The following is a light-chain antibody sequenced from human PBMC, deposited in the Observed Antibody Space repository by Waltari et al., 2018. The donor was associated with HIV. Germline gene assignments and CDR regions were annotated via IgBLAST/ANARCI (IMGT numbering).Light chain of an antibody. CDR2: EVR. J-gene: IGLJ1*01. Sequence: QSALTQPASVSGSPGQSITISCTGTNSDFGSYDFVSWYQQYPGKAPRLIISEVRNRPSGISSRFSGSKYGYTASRTISGLRAEHEADYFCSSWTSSTTLVFGTGTKVTVL. V-gene: IGLV2-14*01. CDR3: SSWTSSTTLV. CDR1: NSDFGSYDF.